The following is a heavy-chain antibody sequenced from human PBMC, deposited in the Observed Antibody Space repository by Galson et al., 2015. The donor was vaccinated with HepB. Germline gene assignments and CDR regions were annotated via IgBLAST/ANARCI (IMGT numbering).Heavy chain of an antibody. CDR2: INSGGRI. V-gene: IGHV3-66*02. CDR1: GFTVSSNY. J-gene: IGHJ4*02. Sequence: LRLSCAASGFTVSSNYMSWVRQAPGKGLEWVSVINSGGRIYYADSVKGRFTISRDNSKNTLYLQMNSLRAEDTAVYYCTRGRGSWYWYFDYWGQGTLVTVSS. D-gene: IGHD6-13*01. CDR3: TRGRGSWYWYFDY.